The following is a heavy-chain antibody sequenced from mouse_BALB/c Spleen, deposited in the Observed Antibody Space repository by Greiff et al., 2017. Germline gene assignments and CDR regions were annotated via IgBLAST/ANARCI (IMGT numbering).Heavy chain of an antibody. CDR1: GFSLTSYG. V-gene: IGHV2-9*02. D-gene: IGHD1-1*01. J-gene: IGHJ4*01. CDR3: ARDRGYGSNYAMDY. CDR2: IWAGGST. Sequence: VKLMESGPGLVAPSQSLSITCTVSGFSLTSYGVHWVRQPPGKGLEWLGVIWAGGSTNYNSALMSRLSISKDNSKSQVFLKMNSLQTDDTAMYYCARDRGYGSNYAMDYWGQGTSVTVSS.